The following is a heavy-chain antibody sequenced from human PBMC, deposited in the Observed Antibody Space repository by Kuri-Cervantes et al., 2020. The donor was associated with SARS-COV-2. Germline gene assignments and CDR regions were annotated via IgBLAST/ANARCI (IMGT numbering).Heavy chain of an antibody. CDR2: IRSKAYGGTT. V-gene: IGHV3-49*04. Sequence: GSLRHSCTGSGFTFGDYAMSWVRQAPGKGLGWVGFIRSKAYGGTTEYAASVKGRFTISRDDSKSIAYLQMNSLKTEDTAVYYCTRDDFWSGYFVYWGQGTLVTVSS. D-gene: IGHD3-3*01. CDR1: GFTFGDYA. CDR3: TRDDFWSGYFVY. J-gene: IGHJ4*02.